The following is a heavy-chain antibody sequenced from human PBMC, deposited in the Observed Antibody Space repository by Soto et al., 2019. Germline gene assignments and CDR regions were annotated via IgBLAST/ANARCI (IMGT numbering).Heavy chain of an antibody. CDR1: GCNISSYY. CDR3: ARDRNYDFWSGYSIEPAKAHYNWFDP. CDR2: IYYSGST. D-gene: IGHD3-3*01. Sequence: SETLSLTSTVSGCNISSYYWSWIRQPPGKGLEWIGYIYYSGSTNYNPSLKSRATISLDTSKRQFSLKLSSVTAADTAVYYCARDRNYDFWSGYSIEPAKAHYNWFDPWGQGTLVTVSS. J-gene: IGHJ5*02. V-gene: IGHV4-59*01.